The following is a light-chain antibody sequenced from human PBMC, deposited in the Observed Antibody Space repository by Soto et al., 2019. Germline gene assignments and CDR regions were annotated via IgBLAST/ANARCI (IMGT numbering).Light chain of an antibody. CDR3: SSYTSSSTRV. V-gene: IGLV2-14*01. Sequence: QSVLTQPASVSGSPGQSITISCTGTSSDVGGYNYVSWYQQHPGKAPKLMIYEVSNRPSGVSDRFSASKSDNTASLTISGLQAEDEAHYYCSSYTSSSTRVFGGGTKLTVL. J-gene: IGLJ2*01. CDR2: EVS. CDR1: SSDVGGYNY.